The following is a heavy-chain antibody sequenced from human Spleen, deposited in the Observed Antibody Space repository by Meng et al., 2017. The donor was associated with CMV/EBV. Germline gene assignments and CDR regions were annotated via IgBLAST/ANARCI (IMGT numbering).Heavy chain of an antibody. CDR2: INPHNGDT. CDR3: ARDDWVAHYFDY. Sequence: ASVKVSCKASGYTLTDYKIHWVRQAPGQGLEWMGWINPHNGDTSYAQKFKGRVTMTWDTSLTTAYVDLNRLSYDDTAVYYCARDDWVAHYFDYWGQGTLVTVSS. D-gene: IGHD3-9*01. V-gene: IGHV1-2*02. J-gene: IGHJ4*02. CDR1: GYTLTDYK.